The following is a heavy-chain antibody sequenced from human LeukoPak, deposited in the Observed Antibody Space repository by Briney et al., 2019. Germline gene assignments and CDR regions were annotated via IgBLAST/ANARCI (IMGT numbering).Heavy chain of an antibody. Sequence: PGGSLRLSCAASGFTFSSYAMHWVRQAPGKGLEWVAVISYDGSNKYYADSVKGRFTISRDNSKNTLYLQMNSLRAEDTAVYYCAGEQTHYDFWSGPHDYWGQGTLVTVSS. CDR2: ISYDGSNK. V-gene: IGHV3-30-3*01. D-gene: IGHD3-3*01. CDR1: GFTFSSYA. CDR3: AGEQTHYDFWSGPHDY. J-gene: IGHJ4*02.